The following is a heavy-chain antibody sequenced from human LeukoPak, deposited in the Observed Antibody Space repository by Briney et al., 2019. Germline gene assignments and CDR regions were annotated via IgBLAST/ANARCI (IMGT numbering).Heavy chain of an antibody. CDR3: ARDRGYCIDC. V-gene: IGHV3-74*01. Sequence: GGSLRLSCAASGFMFSSYGMHWVRQAPGNGLVWVSHISGDGSRTSYADSVKGRFTISRDNAKNTLYLQMNSLRDEDTAVYYCARDRGYCIDCWGQGTLVTVSS. CDR1: GFMFSSYG. D-gene: IGHD2-15*01. CDR2: ISGDGSRT. J-gene: IGHJ4*02.